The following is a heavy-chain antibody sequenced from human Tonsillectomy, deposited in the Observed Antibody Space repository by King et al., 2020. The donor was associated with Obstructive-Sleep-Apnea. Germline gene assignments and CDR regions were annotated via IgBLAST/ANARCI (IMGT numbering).Heavy chain of an antibody. CDR3: ARVYVVVWTGYYKYDY. J-gene: IGHJ4*02. Sequence: VTLKESGPALVKPTQTLTLTCTFSGFSLSTSGMCVSWIRQPAGKALEWLARIDWDDDKYYSTSLKTRLTISKDTSKNQVVLTMTNMEPVDTATYYCARVYVVVWTGYYKYDYWGPGTLVTVSS. CDR2: IDWDDDK. V-gene: IGHV2-70*11. D-gene: IGHD3/OR15-3a*01. CDR1: GFSLSTSGMC.